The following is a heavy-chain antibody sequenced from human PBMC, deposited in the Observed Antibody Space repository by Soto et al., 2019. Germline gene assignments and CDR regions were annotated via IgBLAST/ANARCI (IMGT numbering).Heavy chain of an antibody. CDR2: IRSKAYGGTT. CDR1: GFTFGDYA. D-gene: IGHD3-9*01. J-gene: IGHJ4*02. Sequence: EVQLVESGGGLVKPGRSLRLSCTASGFTFGDYAMSWFRQAPGKGLEWVGFIRSKAYGGTTEYAASVKGRFTISRDDSKSIAYLQMNSLKTEDTAVYYCTRDPRYYDILTGYYDGDYWGQGTLVTVSS. CDR3: TRDPRYYDILTGYYDGDY. V-gene: IGHV3-49*05.